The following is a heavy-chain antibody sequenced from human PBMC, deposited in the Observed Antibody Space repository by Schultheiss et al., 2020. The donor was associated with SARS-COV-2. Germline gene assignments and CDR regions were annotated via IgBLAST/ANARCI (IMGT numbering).Heavy chain of an antibody. CDR3: ARELRSRCSGGSCHDP. CDR2: INPNSGGT. Sequence: SVKVSCKASGYTFTGYYMHWVRQAPGQGLEWMGWINPNSGGTNYAQKFQGRVTMTRDTSISTAYMELSRLRSDDTAVYYCARELRSRCSGGSCHDPWGQGTLVTVSS. V-gene: IGHV1-2*02. CDR1: GYTFTGYY. D-gene: IGHD2-15*01. J-gene: IGHJ5*02.